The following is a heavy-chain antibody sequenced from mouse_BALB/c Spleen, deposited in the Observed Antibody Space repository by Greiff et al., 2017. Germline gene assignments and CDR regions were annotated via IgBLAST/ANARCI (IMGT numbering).Heavy chain of an antibody. V-gene: IGHV1S137*01. D-gene: IGHD2-14*01. CDR3: ARRYHYYAMDY. J-gene: IGHJ4*01. Sequence: QVQLQQSGAELVRPGVSVKISCKGSGYTFTDYAMHWVKQSHAKSLEWIGVISTYYGDASYNQKFKGKATMTVDKSSSTAYMELARLTSEDSAIYYCARRYHYYAMDYWGQGTSVTVSS. CDR1: GYTFTDYA. CDR2: ISTYYGDA.